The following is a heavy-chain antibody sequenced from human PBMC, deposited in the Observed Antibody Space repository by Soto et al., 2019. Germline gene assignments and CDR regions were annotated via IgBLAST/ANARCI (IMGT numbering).Heavy chain of an antibody. D-gene: IGHD3-22*01. CDR1: GFTFSSYA. CDR3: AKVPYYYDSSGTRIDY. CDR2: ISGSGGST. J-gene: IGHJ4*02. Sequence: GGSLRLSCAASGFTFSSYAMSWVRQAPGKGLEWVSAISGSGGSTYYADSAKGRFTISRDNSKNTLYLQMNSLRAEDTAVYYCAKVPYYYDSSGTRIDYWGQGTLVTVSS. V-gene: IGHV3-23*01.